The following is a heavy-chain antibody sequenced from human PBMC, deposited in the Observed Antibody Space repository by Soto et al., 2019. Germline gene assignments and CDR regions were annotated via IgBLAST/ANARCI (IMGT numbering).Heavy chain of an antibody. CDR2: ISGSGGST. J-gene: IGHJ4*02. CDR1: GFTFSSYA. D-gene: IGHD3-16*01. Sequence: GGSLSLSCAASGFTFSSYAMSWVRQAPGKGLEWVSAISGSGGSTYYADSVKGRFTISRDNSKNTLYLQMNSLRAEDTAVYYCAKDRHSPRGGFDYWGQGTLVTVSS. CDR3: AKDRHSPRGGFDY. V-gene: IGHV3-23*01.